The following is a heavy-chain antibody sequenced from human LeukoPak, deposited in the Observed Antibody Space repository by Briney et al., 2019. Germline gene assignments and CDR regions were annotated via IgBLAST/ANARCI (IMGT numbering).Heavy chain of an antibody. CDR2: INHSGST. CDR3: ARFHSGPSGWYVLWYFDL. V-gene: IGHV4-34*01. Sequence: SETLSLTCAVYGGSFSGYYWSWIRQPPGKGLEWIGEINHSGSTNYNPSLKSRATISVDTSKNQFSLKLSSVTAADTAVYYCARFHSGPSGWYVLWYFDLWGRGTLVTVSS. CDR1: GGSFSGYY. J-gene: IGHJ2*01. D-gene: IGHD6-19*01.